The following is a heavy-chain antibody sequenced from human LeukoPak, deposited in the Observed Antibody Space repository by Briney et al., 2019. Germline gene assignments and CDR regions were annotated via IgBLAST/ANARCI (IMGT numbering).Heavy chain of an antibody. CDR2: ISNYNGDT. CDR3: ARALYSDSSGYYPGLDH. J-gene: IGHJ4*02. D-gene: IGHD3-22*01. Sequence: GASVKVSCKASGYTFNSYAFSWVRQAPGHGLEWVGWISNYNGDTNYAQKFQGRVTMTTDTSTKTSSMELRNLGSDDTAVYYCARALYSDSSGYYPGLDHWGQGTLVTVSS. CDR1: GYTFNSYA. V-gene: IGHV1-18*01.